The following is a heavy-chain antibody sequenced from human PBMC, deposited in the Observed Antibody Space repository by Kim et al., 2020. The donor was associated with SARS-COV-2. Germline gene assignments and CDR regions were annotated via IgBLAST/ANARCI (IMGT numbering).Heavy chain of an antibody. J-gene: IGHJ3*02. V-gene: IGHV4-61*01. Sequence: SETLSLTCTVSGGSVSSGSYYWSWIRQPPGKGLEWIGYIYYSGSTNYNPSLKSRVTISVDTSKNQFSLKLSSVTAADTAVYYCARGQTYYYDSSGYYYGRGTYAFDIWGQGTMVTVSS. CDR1: GGSVSSGSYY. CDR2: IYYSGST. CDR3: ARGQTYYYDSSGYYYGRGTYAFDI. D-gene: IGHD3-22*01.